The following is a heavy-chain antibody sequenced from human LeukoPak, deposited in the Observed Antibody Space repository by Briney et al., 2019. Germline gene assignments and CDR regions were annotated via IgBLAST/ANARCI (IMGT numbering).Heavy chain of an antibody. CDR2: VNPVSGRT. V-gene: IGHV1-2*02. D-gene: IGHD1-26*01. J-gene: IGHJ5*02. Sequence: GASVKVSCKTSGYTFIDYYMHWVRQAPGQGLEWMGWVNPVSGRTSIAQKFQDRITLTRDTSITTFCMEVTWLTSDDTAIYYCARADRLDGSPYLIGPWGQGTLVTVSS. CDR3: ARADRLDGSPYLIGP. CDR1: GYTFIDYY.